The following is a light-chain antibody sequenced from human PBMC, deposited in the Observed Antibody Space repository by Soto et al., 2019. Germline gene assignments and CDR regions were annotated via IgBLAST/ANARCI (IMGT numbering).Light chain of an antibody. CDR3: HQSYSSPWT. CDR2: AST. CDR1: QSIYLY. J-gene: IGKJ1*01. V-gene: IGKV1-39*01. Sequence: DIQMTQSPSSLSASIGDRVTVTCRASQSIYLYLNWYQQKPGKAPKLLIFASTNLQSGVPSRFSGSGSGTDFTLTISSLQPEDFASYYCHQSYSSPWTFGQGTKVEV.